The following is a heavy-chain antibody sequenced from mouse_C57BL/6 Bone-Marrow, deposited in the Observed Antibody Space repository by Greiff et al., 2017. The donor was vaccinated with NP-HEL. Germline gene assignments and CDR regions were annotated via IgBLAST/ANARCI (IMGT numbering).Heavy chain of an antibody. J-gene: IGHJ3*01. Sequence: EVKLVESGGGLVQSGRSLRLSCATSGFTFSDFYMEWVRQAPGKGLEWIAASRNKANDYTTEYSASVKGRFIVSRDTSQSILYLQMNALRAEDTAIYYCARDAYAAYWGQGTLVTVSA. D-gene: IGHD1-1*01. CDR2: SRNKANDYTT. V-gene: IGHV7-1*01. CDR3: ARDAYAAY. CDR1: GFTFSDFY.